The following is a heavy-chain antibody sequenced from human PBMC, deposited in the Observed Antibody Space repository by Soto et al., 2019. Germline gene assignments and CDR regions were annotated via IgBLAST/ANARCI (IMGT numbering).Heavy chain of an antibody. CDR1: GGSISSYY. CDR2: IYYSGST. D-gene: IGHD3-10*01. V-gene: IGHV4-59*01. J-gene: IGHJ6*02. CDR3: ARDVIVYYYGSGSPRDYYYYYGMDV. Sequence: SETLSLTCTVSGGSISSYYWSWIRQPPGKGLEWIGYIYYSGSTNYNPSLKSRVTISVDTSKNQFSLKLSSVTAADTAVYYCARDVIVYYYGSGSPRDYYYYYGMDVWGQGTTVTVSS.